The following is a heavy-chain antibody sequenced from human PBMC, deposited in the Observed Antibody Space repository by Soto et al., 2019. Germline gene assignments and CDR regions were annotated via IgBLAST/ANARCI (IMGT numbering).Heavy chain of an antibody. CDR1: GYTFTSYG. V-gene: IGHV1-18*01. CDR3: ARDLQKYCSGGSCYSAY. D-gene: IGHD2-15*01. CDR2: ISAYNGNT. J-gene: IGHJ4*02. Sequence: GASVKVSCKASGYTFTSYGISWVRQAPGQGLEWIGWISAYNGNTNYAQKLQGRVTMTTDTSTSTAYMELRSLRSDDTAVYYCARDLQKYCSGGSCYSAYWGQGTLVTVSS.